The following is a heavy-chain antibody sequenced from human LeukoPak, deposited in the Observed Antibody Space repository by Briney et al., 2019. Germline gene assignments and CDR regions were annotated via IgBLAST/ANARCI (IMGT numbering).Heavy chain of an antibody. J-gene: IGHJ4*02. CDR3: AREREGPYAYLDY. CDR1: GGSISSSNW. CDR2: IYHSGST. Sequence: PSETLSLTCAVSGGSISSSNWWSWVRQPPGKGLEWIGEIYHSGSTNYNPSLKSRVTISVDTSKNQFSLKLSSVTAADTAVYYCAREREGPYAYLDYWGQGTLVTVSS. D-gene: IGHD4-17*01. V-gene: IGHV4-4*02.